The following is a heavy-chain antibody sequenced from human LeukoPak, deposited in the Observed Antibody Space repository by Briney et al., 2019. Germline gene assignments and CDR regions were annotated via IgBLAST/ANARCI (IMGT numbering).Heavy chain of an antibody. Sequence: NSSETLSLTCTVSGGSISTYYWSWIRQPPGKGLEWIGYIHYSVITNYNPSLKSRVTISVDTSKNQFSLNLSSVTAADTAIYYCARVGDWYFDLWGRGTLVTVSS. CDR3: ARVGDWYFDL. V-gene: IGHV4-59*01. CDR2: IHYSVIT. J-gene: IGHJ2*01. CDR1: GGSISTYY.